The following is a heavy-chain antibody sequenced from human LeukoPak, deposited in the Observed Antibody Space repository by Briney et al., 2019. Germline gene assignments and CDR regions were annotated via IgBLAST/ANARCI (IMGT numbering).Heavy chain of an antibody. J-gene: IGHJ4*02. CDR1: GGSVTSGSYY. V-gene: IGHV4-61*01. CDR3: ARGGKWELKN. CDR2: IYYSGST. D-gene: IGHD1-26*01. Sequence: SETLSLTCTVSGGSVTSGSYYWSWIRQPPGKGLEWIGYIYYSGSTNYNPSLKSQVTISVDTSKNQFSLKLGSVTAADTAVYYCARGGKWELKNWGQGTLVTVSS.